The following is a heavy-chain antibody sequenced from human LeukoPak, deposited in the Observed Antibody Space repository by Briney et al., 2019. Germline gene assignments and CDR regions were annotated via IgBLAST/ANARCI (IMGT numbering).Heavy chain of an antibody. CDR3: AKDLNYGDLLDY. D-gene: IGHD4-17*01. CDR1: GFTFSKYG. V-gene: IGHV3-30*02. Sequence: GGSLRLSCAASGFTFSKYGMYWVRQAPGKGLEWVAFIRNDGRNKYYTDSVKGRFTIFRDNSKNTLYLQMNSLRAEDTAVYYCAKDLNYGDLLDYWGQGTLVTVSS. CDR2: IRNDGRNK. J-gene: IGHJ4*02.